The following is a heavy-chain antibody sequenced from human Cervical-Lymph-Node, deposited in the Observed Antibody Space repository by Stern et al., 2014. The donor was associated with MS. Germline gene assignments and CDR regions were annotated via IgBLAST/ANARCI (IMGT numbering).Heavy chain of an antibody. CDR1: GFTFSSYG. V-gene: IGHV3-30*18. Sequence: VQLVESGGGVVQPGRSLRLSCAASGFTFSSYGMHWVRQAPGKGLEWVAVISYDGSNKYYADSVKGRFTISRDNSKNTLYLQMNSLRAEDTAVYYCAKSSSPSHYYYDGMDVWGQGTTVTVSS. CDR3: AKSSSPSHYYYDGMDV. CDR2: ISYDGSNK. D-gene: IGHD6-6*01. J-gene: IGHJ6*02.